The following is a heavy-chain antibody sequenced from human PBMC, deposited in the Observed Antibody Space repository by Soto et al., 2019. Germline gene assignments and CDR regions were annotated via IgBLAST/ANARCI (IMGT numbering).Heavy chain of an antibody. Sequence: GGSLRLSCAASGFTFSNSPMYWVRQAPGKGLEWVAFISSDGTSKYYADSVKGRFTISRDNSKNTLYLQMNSLRTDDTAVHYCASRRGDGYFDRWGQGTLVTVSS. J-gene: IGHJ4*02. D-gene: IGHD2-21*01. V-gene: IGHV3-30-3*01. CDR2: ISSDGTSK. CDR1: GFTFSNSP. CDR3: ASRRGDGYFDR.